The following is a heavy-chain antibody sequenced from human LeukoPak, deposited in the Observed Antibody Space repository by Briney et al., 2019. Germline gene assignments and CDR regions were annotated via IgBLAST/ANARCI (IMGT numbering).Heavy chain of an antibody. CDR1: GGSFSSYY. J-gene: IGHJ6*02. Sequence: SETLSLTCAVYGGSFSSYYWSWIRQPPGKGLEWIGYIYYSGSTNYNPSLKSRVTISVDTSKNQFSLKLSSVTAADTAVYYCARQPGGYYYYGMDVWGQGTTVTVSS. V-gene: IGHV4-59*08. D-gene: IGHD1-14*01. CDR2: IYYSGST. CDR3: ARQPGGYYYYGMDV.